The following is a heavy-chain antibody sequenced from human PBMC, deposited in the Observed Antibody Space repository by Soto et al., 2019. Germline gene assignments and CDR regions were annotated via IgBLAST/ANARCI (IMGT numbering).Heavy chain of an antibody. Sequence: GGSLRLSCAASGFTFSSYAMSWVRQAPGQGLEWVSAISGSGGSTYYSDSVKGRFTISRDNSKNTLYLQMNSLRAAETAVYYCAKDIRHRGCSRTSCNTGGMDVWGQGTTVTVSS. J-gene: IGHJ6*02. D-gene: IGHD2-2*02. CDR2: ISGSGGST. CDR1: GFTFSSYA. V-gene: IGHV3-23*01. CDR3: AKDIRHRGCSRTSCNTGGMDV.